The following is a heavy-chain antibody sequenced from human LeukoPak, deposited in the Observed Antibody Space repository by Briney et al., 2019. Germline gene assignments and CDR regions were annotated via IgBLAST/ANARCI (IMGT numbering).Heavy chain of an antibody. J-gene: IGHJ3*02. CDR1: RDSRYVPG. Sequence: ASVKVSCTHSRDSRYVPGIYWVRQAPGKGLEWVGGLDPEDDEIVFAQNFQGRVTMSEDISADTAYMELTRLKFGDTAVYTAVSYGARLLFLQSTTDSFDIWGQGTTVIVSA. CDR2: LDPEDDEI. V-gene: IGHV1-24*01. D-gene: IGHD2-21*01. CDR3: VSYGARLLFLQSTTDSFDI.